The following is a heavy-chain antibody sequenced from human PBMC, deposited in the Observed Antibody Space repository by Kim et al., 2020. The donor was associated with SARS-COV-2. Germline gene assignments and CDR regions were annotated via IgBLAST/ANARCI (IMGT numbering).Heavy chain of an antibody. CDR2: IKEGESGK. V-gene: IGHV3-7*01. D-gene: IGHD3-16*01. J-gene: IGHJ4*02. CDR3: ARGIALGY. CDR1: GFTFSTYW. Sequence: GGSLRLSCAASGFTFSTYWMSWVRQAPGKGLEWVANIKEGESGKYYVDSVKGRFTISRDNAKNSLYLQMNSLRVEDTAVYYCARGIALGYWGQGTLVTVSS.